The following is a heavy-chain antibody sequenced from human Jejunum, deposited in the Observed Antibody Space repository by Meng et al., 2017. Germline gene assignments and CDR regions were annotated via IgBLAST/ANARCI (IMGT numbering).Heavy chain of an antibody. V-gene: IGHV3-72*01. D-gene: IGHD5-12*01. Sequence: GESLKISCAASGFTFSDYYMDWVRQAPGKGLEWVGRTRSKAHNHVIEHAASVKDRFTISRDDSKSSLYLQLDSLKTEDTAVYYCARLMLGTINAFDIWGRGTMVTVSS. J-gene: IGHJ3*02. CDR3: ARLMLGTINAFDI. CDR2: TRSKAHNHVI. CDR1: GFTFSDYY.